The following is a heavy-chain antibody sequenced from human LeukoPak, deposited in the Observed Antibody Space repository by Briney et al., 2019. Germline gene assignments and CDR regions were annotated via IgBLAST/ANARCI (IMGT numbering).Heavy chain of an antibody. CDR2: IYYSGST. CDR3: AGNFLGYCSGGSCYLDYYYGMDV. J-gene: IGHJ6*02. D-gene: IGHD2-15*01. CDR1: GGSISSYY. Sequence: SETLSLTCTVSGGSISSYYWSWIRQPPGKGLEWIGYIYYSGSTNYNPSLKSRVTISVDTSKNQFSLKLSSVTAADTAVYYCAGNFLGYCSGGSCYLDYYYGMDVWGQGTTVTVSS. V-gene: IGHV4-59*01.